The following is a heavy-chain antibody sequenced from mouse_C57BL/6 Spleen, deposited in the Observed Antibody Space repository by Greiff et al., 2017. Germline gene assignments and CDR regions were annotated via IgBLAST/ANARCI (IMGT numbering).Heavy chain of an antibody. Sequence: QVQLQQSGAELVRPGASVTLSCKASGYTFTDYEMHWVKQTPVHGLEWIGAIDPETGGTAYNQKFKGKAILTADKSSSTAYMELRSLTSEDSAVYYCTREEYSNYRYYYAMDYWGQGTSVTVSS. J-gene: IGHJ4*01. CDR2: IDPETGGT. CDR1: GYTFTDYE. V-gene: IGHV1-15*01. D-gene: IGHD2-5*01. CDR3: TREEYSNYRYYYAMDY.